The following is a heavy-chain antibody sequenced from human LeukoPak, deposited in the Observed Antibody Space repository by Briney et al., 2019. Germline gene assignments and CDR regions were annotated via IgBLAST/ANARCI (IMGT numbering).Heavy chain of an antibody. Sequence: PSETLSLTCAVYGGSFSGYYWSWIRQPPGKGLEWIGEINHSGSTNYNPSLKSRVTISVDTSKNQFSLKLSSVTAADTAVYYCVRGRIALGDLDYWGQGTLVTVSS. V-gene: IGHV4-34*01. CDR1: GGSFSGYY. D-gene: IGHD3-16*01. CDR3: VRGRIALGDLDY. J-gene: IGHJ4*02. CDR2: INHSGST.